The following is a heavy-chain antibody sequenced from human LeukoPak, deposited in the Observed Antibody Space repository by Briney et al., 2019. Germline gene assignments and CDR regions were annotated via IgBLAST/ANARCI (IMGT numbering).Heavy chain of an antibody. CDR2: ISYTGST. Sequence: SETLSLTCTVSGGSISSNNFYWGWIRQPPGKGLEWIGSISYTGSTYYNPSLKSRVTISVDTSKNQFSLKLSSVTAADTAVYYCARLPNYYYNYMDVWGKGTTVTVSS. CDR3: ARLPNYYYNYMDV. CDR1: GGSISSNNFY. J-gene: IGHJ6*03. V-gene: IGHV4-39*01.